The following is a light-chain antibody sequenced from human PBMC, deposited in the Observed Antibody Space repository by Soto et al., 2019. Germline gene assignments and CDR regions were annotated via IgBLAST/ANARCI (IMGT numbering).Light chain of an antibody. Sequence: EIVLTQSPATLSLSPGERATLSCRASQSVSSYLAWYQQKPGQAPRLLIYDASNRATGIPARFSGSGSGTDFTITISSLEHEDFAVYYCQQRSNWLFTFGPGTKVDIK. CDR2: DAS. CDR1: QSVSSY. CDR3: QQRSNWLFT. V-gene: IGKV3-11*01. J-gene: IGKJ3*01.